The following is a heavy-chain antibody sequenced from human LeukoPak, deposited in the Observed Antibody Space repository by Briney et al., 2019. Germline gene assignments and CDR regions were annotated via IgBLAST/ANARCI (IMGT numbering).Heavy chain of an antibody. CDR3: ARHNGYFDY. CDR2: IYYSGST. CDR1: GGSISSYY. V-gene: IGHV4-59*08. Sequence: SETLSLTCTVAGGSISSYYWSWIRQPPGKGLEWIGYIYYSGSTNYNPSLKSRVTISVDTSKNQFSLKLSSVTAADTAVYYCARHNGYFDYWGQGTLVTVSS. J-gene: IGHJ4*02. D-gene: IGHD2-8*01.